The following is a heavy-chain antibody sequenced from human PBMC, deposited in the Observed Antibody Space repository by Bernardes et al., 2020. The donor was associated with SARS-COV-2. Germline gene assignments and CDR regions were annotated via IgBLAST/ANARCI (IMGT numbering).Heavy chain of an antibody. Sequence: SVKVSCKASGYTFTGYYMHWVRQAPGQGLEWMGWINPNSGGTNYAQKFQGRVTMTRDTSISTAYMELSRLRSDDTAVYYCARGGLTYYDILTGYSYYFDYWGQGTLVTVSS. J-gene: IGHJ4*02. CDR2: INPNSGGT. D-gene: IGHD3-9*01. CDR3: ARGGLTYYDILTGYSYYFDY. V-gene: IGHV1-2*02. CDR1: GYTFTGYY.